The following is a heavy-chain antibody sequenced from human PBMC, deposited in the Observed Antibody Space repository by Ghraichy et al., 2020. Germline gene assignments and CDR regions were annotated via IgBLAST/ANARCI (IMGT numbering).Heavy chain of an antibody. V-gene: IGHV4-39*01. CDR3: ASQRGYSYKNDY. Sequence: SETLSLTCTVSGGSISSSSYYWGWIRQPPGKGLEWIGSIYYSGSTYYNPSLKSRVTISVDTSKNQFSLKLSSVTAADTAVYYCASQRGYSYKNDYWGQGTLVTVSS. D-gene: IGHD5-18*01. CDR2: IYYSGST. CDR1: GGSISSSSYY. J-gene: IGHJ4*02.